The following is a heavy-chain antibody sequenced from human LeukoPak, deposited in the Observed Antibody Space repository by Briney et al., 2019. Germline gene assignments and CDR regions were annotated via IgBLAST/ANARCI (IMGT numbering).Heavy chain of an antibody. CDR3: ARDHFGWFDP. D-gene: IGHD3-10*01. Sequence: GGSLRLSCAASGFTFSNAWMSWVRQAPGKGLEWVGRIKSKTDGGTTDYAAPVKGRFTISRDDSKNTLYLQMNSLRAEDTAVYYCARDHFGWFDPWGQGTLATVSS. CDR1: GFTFSNAW. V-gene: IGHV3-15*01. J-gene: IGHJ5*02. CDR2: IKSKTDGGTT.